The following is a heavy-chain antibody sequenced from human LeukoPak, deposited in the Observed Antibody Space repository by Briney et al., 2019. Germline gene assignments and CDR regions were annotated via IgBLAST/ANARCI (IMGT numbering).Heavy chain of an antibody. CDR3: AKVLAGPAYYYMDV. Sequence: GGSLRLSCAASGFTFSSYAMSWVRQAPGKGLEWVSAISGSGGSTYYADSVKGRFTISRDDSKNTLYLQMNSLRAEDTAVYYCAKVLAGPAYYYMDVWGQGTLVTVSS. CDR1: GFTFSSYA. D-gene: IGHD6-19*01. CDR2: ISGSGGST. J-gene: IGHJ6*03. V-gene: IGHV3-23*01.